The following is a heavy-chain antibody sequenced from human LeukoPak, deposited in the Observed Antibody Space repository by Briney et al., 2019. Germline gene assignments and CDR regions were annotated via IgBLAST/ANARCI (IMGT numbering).Heavy chain of an antibody. D-gene: IGHD3-9*01. CDR2: INHSGST. CDR3: ARGSNVLRYFDWLLPFDY. Sequence: SETLSLTCTVSGGSVSDYYWSWIRQPPGKGLEWIGEINHSGSTNYNPSLKSRVTISVDTSKNQFSLKLSSVTAADTAVYYCARGSNVLRYFDWLLPFDYWGQGTLVTVSS. CDR1: GGSVSDYY. V-gene: IGHV4-34*01. J-gene: IGHJ4*02.